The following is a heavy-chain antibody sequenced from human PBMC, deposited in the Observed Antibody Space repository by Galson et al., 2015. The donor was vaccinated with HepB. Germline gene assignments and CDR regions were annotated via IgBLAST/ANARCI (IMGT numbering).Heavy chain of an antibody. D-gene: IGHD4-17*01. Sequence: SLRLSCAASGFTFSSYPMNWVRQAPGKGLEWISYITSSSNVIYYADSVKGRFTISVDMSKNQFSLRLNSVTAADTAVYYCARAYYGDNDAFDIWGQGTLVTVSS. CDR3: ARAYYGDNDAFDI. J-gene: IGHJ3*02. V-gene: IGHV3-48*01. CDR1: GFTFSSYP. CDR2: ITSSSNVI.